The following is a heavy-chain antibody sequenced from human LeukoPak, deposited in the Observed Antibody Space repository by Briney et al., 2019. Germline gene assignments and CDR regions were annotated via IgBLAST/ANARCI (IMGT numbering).Heavy chain of an antibody. CDR1: GFTFSDHY. V-gene: IGHV3-53*01. CDR3: ARGPRLYYYYGMDV. J-gene: IGHJ6*02. CDR2: IYSGGST. Sequence: PGGSLRLSCRASGFTFSDHYMSWVRQAPGKGLEWVSVIYSGGSTYYADSVKGRFTISRDNSKNTLYLQMNSLRAEDTAVYYCARGPRLYYYYGMDVWGQGTTVTVSS.